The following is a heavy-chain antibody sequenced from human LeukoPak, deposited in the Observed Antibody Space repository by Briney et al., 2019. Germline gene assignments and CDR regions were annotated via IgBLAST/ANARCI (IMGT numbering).Heavy chain of an antibody. CDR1: GFTFSSYW. Sequence: GGSLRLSCVVSGFTFSSYWMHWVRQAPGKGLVWVSRISSDESSTSYADSVKGRFTISRDNAKNTLYLQMNSLRAEDTAVYYCARGPPYYDSSGYYYGGTAFDIWGQGTMVTVSS. CDR3: ARGPPYYDSSGYYYGGTAFDI. J-gene: IGHJ3*02. V-gene: IGHV3-74*01. CDR2: ISSDESST. D-gene: IGHD3-22*01.